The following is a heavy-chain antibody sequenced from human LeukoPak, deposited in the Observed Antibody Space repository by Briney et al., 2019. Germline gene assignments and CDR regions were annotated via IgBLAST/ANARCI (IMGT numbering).Heavy chain of an antibody. J-gene: IGHJ4*02. Sequence: PSETLSLTCAVSGGSISSGGYSWSWIRQPPGKGLEWIGYIYHSGSTYYNPSLKSRVTISVDRSKNQFSLKLSSVTAADTAVYYCARGYGDCENYFDYWGQGTLVTVSS. CDR3: ARGYGDCENYFDY. CDR2: IYHSGST. D-gene: IGHD4-17*01. CDR1: GGSISSGGYS. V-gene: IGHV4-30-2*01.